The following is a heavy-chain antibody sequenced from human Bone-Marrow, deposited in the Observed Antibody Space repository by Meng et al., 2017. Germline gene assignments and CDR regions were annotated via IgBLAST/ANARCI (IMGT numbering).Heavy chain of an antibody. J-gene: IGHJ1*01. CDR3: ARGTRPLLFQH. CDR1: GGSISSGGYY. Sequence: QGQLQESGPGLVKPSQTPSLTCTVAGGSISSGGYYWSWIRQHPGKGLEWIGYIYYSGTTYYNPSLSSLVTISVDTSKNQFSLNLSSVTAADTAVYYCARGTRPLLFQHWGQGTLVTVSS. D-gene: IGHD1-1*01. CDR2: IYYSGTT. V-gene: IGHV4-31*01.